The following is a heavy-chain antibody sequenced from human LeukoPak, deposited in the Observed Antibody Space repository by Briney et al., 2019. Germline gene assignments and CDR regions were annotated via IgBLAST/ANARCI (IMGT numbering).Heavy chain of an antibody. CDR2: ISSSGSTI. CDR3: ARAYCGGDCYSGYYYYGMDV. D-gene: IGHD2-21*02. V-gene: IGHV3-48*03. J-gene: IGHJ6*02. Sequence: QPGGSLRLSCAASGFTFSSYEMNWVRQAPGKGLEWVSYISSSGSTIYYADSVKGRFTISRDNAKNSLYLQMNSLRAEDTAVYYCARAYCGGDCYSGYYYYGMDVWGQGTTVTVSS. CDR1: GFTFSSYE.